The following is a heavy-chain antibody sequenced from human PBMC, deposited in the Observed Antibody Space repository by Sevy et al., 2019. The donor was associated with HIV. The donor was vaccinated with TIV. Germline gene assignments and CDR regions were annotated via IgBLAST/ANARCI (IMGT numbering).Heavy chain of an antibody. Sequence: ASVKVSCKASGYTFTSYGISWVRQAPGQGLEWMGWISAYNGNTNYAQKLHGRVTMTTDTSTSTAYMELRSLRSDDTAVYYCARDQGYCSGGSCYGRYYYGMDVWGQGTTVTVSS. CDR1: GYTFTSYG. V-gene: IGHV1-18*01. CDR3: ARDQGYCSGGSCYGRYYYGMDV. CDR2: ISAYNGNT. J-gene: IGHJ6*02. D-gene: IGHD2-15*01.